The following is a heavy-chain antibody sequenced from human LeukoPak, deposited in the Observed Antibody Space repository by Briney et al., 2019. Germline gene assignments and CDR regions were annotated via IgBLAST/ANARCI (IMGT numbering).Heavy chain of an antibody. D-gene: IGHD3-22*01. CDR1: GYTFTSYA. J-gene: IGHJ4*02. CDR2: INAGNGNT. Sequence: GASVKVSCKASGYTFTSYAMHWVRQAPGQRLEWMGWINAGNGNTKYSQEFQGRVTITRDTSASTAYMEPSSLRSEDMAVYYCARAHIDYYDSSGYYYVALSEFDYWGQGTLVTVSS. V-gene: IGHV1-3*03. CDR3: ARAHIDYYDSSGYYYVALSEFDY.